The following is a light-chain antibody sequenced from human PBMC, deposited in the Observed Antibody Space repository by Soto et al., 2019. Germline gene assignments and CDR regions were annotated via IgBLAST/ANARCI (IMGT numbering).Light chain of an antibody. J-gene: IGKJ4*01. CDR1: QTILTY. CDR2: GVS. V-gene: IGKV1-39*01. Sequence: DIHLTQSPSSLSAAVVDRVTITCRASQTILTYLNWVQQKPGQAPKVMIDGVSTLRSKVPSWFRGSGVATDFTLSNCSLQPKDPATYFCRQTFFPAVTFGGGTKVDIK. CDR3: RQTFFPAVT.